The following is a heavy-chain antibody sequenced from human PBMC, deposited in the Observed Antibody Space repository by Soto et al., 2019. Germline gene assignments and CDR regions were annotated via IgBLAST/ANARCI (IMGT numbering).Heavy chain of an antibody. J-gene: IGHJ6*02. CDR2: ASHDGRNK. Sequence: QVQLVESGGGVVQPGRSLRLSCAASGITFDNYAMHWVRQAPGKGLEWVAVASHDGRNKYYTDSVKGRFTISRDVCSNMLHLKMKSLRVEYTAFYYCAAERWADSGVYRNYLVMDVGGQGAKFTV. CDR1: GITFDNYA. CDR3: AAERWADSGVYRNYLVMDV. D-gene: IGHD2-15*01. V-gene: IGHV3-30*04.